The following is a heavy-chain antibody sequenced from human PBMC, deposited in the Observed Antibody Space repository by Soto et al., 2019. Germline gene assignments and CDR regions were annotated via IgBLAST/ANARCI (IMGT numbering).Heavy chain of an antibody. CDR3: ARNNYGDYGAFDI. CDR2: ISSSGDYI. J-gene: IGHJ3*02. V-gene: IGHV3-21*01. CDR1: GFILSSYT. Sequence: GGSLRLSCAASGFILSSYTMNWVRQAPGKGLEWVSSISSSGDYIYYGDSVKGRFTISRDSAKNSLFLRMDSLRAEDTAVYYCARNNYGDYGAFDIWGQGTMVTVSS. D-gene: IGHD4-17*01.